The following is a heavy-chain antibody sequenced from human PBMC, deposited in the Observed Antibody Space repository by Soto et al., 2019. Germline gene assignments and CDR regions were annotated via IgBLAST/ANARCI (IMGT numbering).Heavy chain of an antibody. Sequence: PGGSLRLSCAASGFTFSSYSMNWVRQAPGKGLEWVSYISSSSSTIYYADSVKGRFTISRDNAKNSLYLQMNSLRDEDTAVYYCARFGFGELNYYYYGMDVWGQGTTVTVSS. J-gene: IGHJ6*02. CDR3: ARFGFGELNYYYYGMDV. V-gene: IGHV3-48*02. D-gene: IGHD3-10*01. CDR1: GFTFSSYS. CDR2: ISSSSSTI.